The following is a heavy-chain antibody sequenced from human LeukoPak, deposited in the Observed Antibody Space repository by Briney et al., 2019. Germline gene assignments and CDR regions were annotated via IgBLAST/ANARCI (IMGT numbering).Heavy chain of an antibody. V-gene: IGHV1-2*02. CDR3: ARDRDCSGGSCYSFPDY. J-gene: IGHJ4*02. CDR2: INPNSGGT. D-gene: IGHD2-15*01. CDR1: GYTFTGYY. Sequence: ASVKVSCKASGYTFTGYYMHWVRQAPGQRLGWRGWINPNSGGTNYAQKFQGRVTMTRDTSISTTYMELSRLRSDDTAVYYCARDRDCSGGSCYSFPDYWGQGALVTVSS.